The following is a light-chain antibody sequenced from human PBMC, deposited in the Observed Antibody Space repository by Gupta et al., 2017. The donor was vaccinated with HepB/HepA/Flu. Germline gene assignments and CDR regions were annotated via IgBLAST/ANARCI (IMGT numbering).Light chain of an antibody. CDR2: AAS. Sequence: DIQMTQFPSSLSASVGDRVTITCRASQNIDKYLNWYQKKSGRAPEVLIYAASTLQTGVPSRFSGRGSGTDFSLTINNLQPEDFATYYCQQSYSFPRTFGQGTTVEIE. J-gene: IGKJ1*01. CDR3: QQSYSFPRT. CDR1: QNIDKY. V-gene: IGKV1-39*01.